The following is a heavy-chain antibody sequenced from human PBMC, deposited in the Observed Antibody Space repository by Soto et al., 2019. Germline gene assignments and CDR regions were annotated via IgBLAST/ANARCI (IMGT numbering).Heavy chain of an antibody. CDR1: GFTFSDYY. J-gene: IGHJ3*02. CDR3: ARDFPYSGYGKEAFHI. Sequence: PGGSLRLSCAASGFTFSDYYMSWIRQAPGKGLEWVSYISSSGNIIYYADSVKGRFTISRDNAKSSLFLQMNSLRAGDTAVYYCARDFPYSGYGKEAFHIWGQGTMVTVSS. V-gene: IGHV3-11*01. D-gene: IGHD5-12*01. CDR2: ISSSGNII.